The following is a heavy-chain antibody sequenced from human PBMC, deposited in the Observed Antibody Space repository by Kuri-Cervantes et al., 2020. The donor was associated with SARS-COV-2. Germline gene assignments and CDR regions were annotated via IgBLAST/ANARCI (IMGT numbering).Heavy chain of an antibody. D-gene: IGHD1-26*01. V-gene: IGHV3-49*04. CDR1: GFIFSSYW. CDR3: SRGYLGWETRPTSFDY. CDR2: IRGKAYSGTT. J-gene: IGHJ4*02. Sequence: GESLKISCAASGFIFSSYWMSWVRQAPGKGLEWVGFIRGKAYSGTTEYAASVRGRFTISRDDSKSIAYLQMNSLKSDDTAVYYCSRGYLGWETRPTSFDYWGQGTLVTVSS.